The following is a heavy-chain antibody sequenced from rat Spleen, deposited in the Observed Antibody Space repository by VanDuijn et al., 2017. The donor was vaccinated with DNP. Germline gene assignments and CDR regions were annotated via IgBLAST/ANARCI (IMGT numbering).Heavy chain of an antibody. CDR2: ISSGGNT. D-gene: IGHD1-4*01. Sequence: QVQLKESGPGLVQPSQTLSLTCTVSGFSLTSYGVIWVRQPPGQGLEWIAAISSGGNTYYNSPLKSRLSISRDTSKSQVFLKMNSLQTEDTAMYFCARSNYPGIFDYWGQGVMVTVSS. J-gene: IGHJ2*01. CDR3: ARSNYPGIFDY. CDR1: GFSLTSYG. V-gene: IGHV2S12*01.